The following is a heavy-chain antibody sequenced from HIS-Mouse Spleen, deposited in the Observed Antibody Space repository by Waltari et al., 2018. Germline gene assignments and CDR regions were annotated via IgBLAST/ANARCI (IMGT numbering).Heavy chain of an antibody. V-gene: IGHV4-39*01. CDR3: AYGDYFDY. J-gene: IGHJ4*02. Sequence: QLQLQELGPGLVKPSETLSLTCTVSGGSISSSSYYWGWIRQPPGKGVEWIGSIYYSGSTYYNPSLKSRVTISVDTSKNQFSLKLSSVTAADTAVYYCAYGDYFDYWGQGTLVTVSS. CDR1: GGSISSSSYY. CDR2: IYYSGST. D-gene: IGHD4-17*01.